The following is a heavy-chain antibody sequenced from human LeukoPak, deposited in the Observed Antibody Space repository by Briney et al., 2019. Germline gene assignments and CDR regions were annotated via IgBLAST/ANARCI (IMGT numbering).Heavy chain of an antibody. CDR1: GYTFTSYY. CDR2: INPNSGGT. V-gene: IGHV1-2*02. Sequence: ASVKVSCKASGYTFTSYYMHWVRQAPGQGLEWMGWINPNSGGTNYAQKFQGRVTMTRDTSISTAYMELSRLRSDDTAVYYCARPALGYCSSTSCYARDWFDPWGQGTLVTVSS. D-gene: IGHD2-2*01. J-gene: IGHJ5*02. CDR3: ARPALGYCSSTSCYARDWFDP.